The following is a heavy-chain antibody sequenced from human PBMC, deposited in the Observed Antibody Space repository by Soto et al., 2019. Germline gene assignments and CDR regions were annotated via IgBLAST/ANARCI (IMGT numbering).Heavy chain of an antibody. CDR1: GYSFSNYW. CDR2: INPGDSES. Sequence: PGESLKISCKASGYSFSNYWIGWVRQMPGKGLEWIAIINPGDSESRYGPSFQGQVTISADKSISTAYLQWNSLKASDTAMYYCARPSNNYVDHWGQGTLVTVSS. CDR3: ARPSNNYVDH. J-gene: IGHJ4*02. V-gene: IGHV5-51*01.